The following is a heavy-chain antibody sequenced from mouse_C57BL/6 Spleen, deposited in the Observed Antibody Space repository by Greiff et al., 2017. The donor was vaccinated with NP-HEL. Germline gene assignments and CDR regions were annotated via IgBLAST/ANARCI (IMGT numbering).Heavy chain of an antibody. J-gene: IGHJ2*01. CDR1: GYAFSSSW. D-gene: IGHD2-5*01. CDR2: IYPGDGDT. Sequence: VQLQQSGPELVKPGASVKISCKASGYAFSSSWMNWVKQRPGKGLEWIGRIYPGDGDTNYDGKFKGKATLTADKSSSTAYMQLSSLTSEDSAVYFCARGDYSNYLYYFDYWGQGTTLTVSS. V-gene: IGHV1-82*01. CDR3: ARGDYSNYLYYFDY.